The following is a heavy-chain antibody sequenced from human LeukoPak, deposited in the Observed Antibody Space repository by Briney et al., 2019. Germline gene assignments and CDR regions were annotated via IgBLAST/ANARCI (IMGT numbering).Heavy chain of an antibody. CDR3: ATGPGSYYYDSTGNPVYFDY. J-gene: IGHJ4*02. Sequence: ASVKVSCKVSGYTLTELSMHWVRQAPGKGLERMGGFDPEDGETIYAQKFQGRVTMTGDTSTDTAYMELSSLRSEDTAVYYCATGPGSYYYDSTGNPVYFDYWGQGTLVTVSS. CDR1: GYTLTELS. V-gene: IGHV1-24*01. CDR2: FDPEDGET. D-gene: IGHD3-22*01.